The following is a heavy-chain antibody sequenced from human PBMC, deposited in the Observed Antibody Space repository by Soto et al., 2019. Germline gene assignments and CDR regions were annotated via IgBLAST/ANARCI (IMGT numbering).Heavy chain of an antibody. CDR3: ARAYEGDYFDY. V-gene: IGHV3-30*03. J-gene: IGHJ4*02. D-gene: IGHD3-16*01. CDR2: ISYDGSNK. Sequence: PGGSLRLSCAASGFTFSSYGMRWVRQAPGKGLEWVAVISYDGSNKYYADSVKGRFTISRDNSKNTLYLQMNSLRAEDTAVYYCARAYEGDYFDYWGQGPLVTVSS. CDR1: GFTFSSYG.